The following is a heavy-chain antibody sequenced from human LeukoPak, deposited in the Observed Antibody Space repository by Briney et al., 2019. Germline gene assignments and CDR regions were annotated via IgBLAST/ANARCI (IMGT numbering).Heavy chain of an antibody. V-gene: IGHV3-9*01. CDR3: AKDRGGSYFDAFDI. Sequence: PGRSLRLCCAASGFTFDDYAMHWVRQAPGKGLEWVSGITWNTGSIGYADSVKGRFTVSRDNAKNSLYLQMNSLRADNTALYYCAKDRGGSYFDAFDIWGQGTLVTVSS. J-gene: IGHJ3*02. D-gene: IGHD1-26*01. CDR1: GFTFDDYA. CDR2: ITWNTGSI.